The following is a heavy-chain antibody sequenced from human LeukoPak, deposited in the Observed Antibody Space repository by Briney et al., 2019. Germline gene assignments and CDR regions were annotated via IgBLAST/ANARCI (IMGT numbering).Heavy chain of an antibody. CDR2: ISSSSSYI. Sequence: GGSLRLSCAASGFTFSSYCMNWVRQAPGKGLEWVSSISSSSSYIYYADSVKGRFTISRDNAKNSLYLQMNSLRAEDTAVYYCARDSITIFGVVIYPGAFDIWGQGTMVTVSS. CDR3: ARDSITIFGVVIYPGAFDI. J-gene: IGHJ3*02. V-gene: IGHV3-21*01. CDR1: GFTFSSYC. D-gene: IGHD3-3*01.